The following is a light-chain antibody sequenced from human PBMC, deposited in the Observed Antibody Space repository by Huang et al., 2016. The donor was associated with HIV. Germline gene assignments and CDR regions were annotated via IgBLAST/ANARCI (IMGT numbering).Light chain of an antibody. CDR3: QQSSRTPRT. CDR2: GAS. Sequence: DIQITQSPSSLSASVGDRVIITCRASQTINRYLNWYQQKPGKAPKLLIYGASNLQSGVPSTVSGSGSGTDFTLTISSLQPEDSATYYCQQSSRTPRTFGQGTKLEI. J-gene: IGKJ2*01. CDR1: QTINRY. V-gene: IGKV1-39*01.